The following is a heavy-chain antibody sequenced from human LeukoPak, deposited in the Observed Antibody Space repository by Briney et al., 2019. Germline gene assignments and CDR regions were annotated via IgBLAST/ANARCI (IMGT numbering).Heavy chain of an antibody. CDR2: IYYSGST. CDR1: GGSISSSSYY. D-gene: IGHD3-10*01. Sequence: SETLSLTCTVSGGSISSSSYYWGWIRQPPGKGLEWIGSIYYSGSTYYNPSLKSRVTISVATSKNQFSLKLSSVTAADTAAYYCARHLGGVRGVTELDYWGQGTLVTVSS. J-gene: IGHJ4*02. V-gene: IGHV4-39*01. CDR3: ARHLGGVRGVTELDY.